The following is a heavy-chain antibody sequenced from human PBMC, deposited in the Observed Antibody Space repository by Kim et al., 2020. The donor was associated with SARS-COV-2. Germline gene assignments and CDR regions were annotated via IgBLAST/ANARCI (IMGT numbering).Heavy chain of an antibody. CDR2: IFGDGSGT. D-gene: IGHD2-21*02. J-gene: IGHJ2*01. V-gene: IGHV3-23*01. CDR3: AKYVHLSSVTFLWYFDL. Sequence: GGSLRLSCVASRFTFSSYAMTWVRQAPGKGLEWVSTIFGDGSGTYYADSVRGRFVLSRDNSQNTLYLQMNNLRADDTAIYYCAKYVHLSSVTFLWYFDLWGRGTSVTVSS. CDR1: RFTFSSYA.